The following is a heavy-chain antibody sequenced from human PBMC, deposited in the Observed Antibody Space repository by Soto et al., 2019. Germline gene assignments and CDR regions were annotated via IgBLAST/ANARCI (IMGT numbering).Heavy chain of an antibody. CDR3: AREFSSGNWFDP. CDR2: IYYSGST. CDR1: GGSISSYY. D-gene: IGHD6-19*01. J-gene: IGHJ5*02. Sequence: QVQLQEAGPGLVKPSETLSLTCTVSGGSISSYYWSWIRQPPGKGLEWIGYIYYSGSTNYNPSLKSRVTISVDTAMNQFSLKLSSVNAADTAVYYCAREFSSGNWFDPWAQGTLVTVCS. V-gene: IGHV4-59*01.